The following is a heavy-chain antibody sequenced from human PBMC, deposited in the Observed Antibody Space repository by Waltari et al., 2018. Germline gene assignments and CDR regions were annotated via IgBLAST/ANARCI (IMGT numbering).Heavy chain of an antibody. CDR2: IITMLGIA. J-gene: IGHJ4*02. D-gene: IGHD5-12*01. CDR3: ARSRDGYNLQNRPPDY. CDR1: GGTFSSYT. Sequence: QVQLVQSGAEVKKPGSSVKVSCKASGGTFSSYTISWVRQAPGQGLEWMGRIITMLGIANYAQKFQGRVTITADKSTSTAYMELSSLRSEDTAVYYCARSRDGYNLQNRPPDYWGQGTLVTVSS. V-gene: IGHV1-69*02.